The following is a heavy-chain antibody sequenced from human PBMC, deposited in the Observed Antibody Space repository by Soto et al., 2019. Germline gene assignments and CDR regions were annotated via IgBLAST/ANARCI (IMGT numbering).Heavy chain of an antibody. Sequence: PGGSLRLSCAASGFTFSSYDMHWVRQATGKGLEWVSAIGTAGDTYYPGSVKGRFTISRENAKNSLYLQMNSLRAGDTAVYYCAKDRYRSGWYVYWGQGTLVTVSS. CDR3: AKDRYRSGWYVY. D-gene: IGHD6-19*01. CDR2: IGTAGDT. V-gene: IGHV3-13*04. CDR1: GFTFSSYD. J-gene: IGHJ4*02.